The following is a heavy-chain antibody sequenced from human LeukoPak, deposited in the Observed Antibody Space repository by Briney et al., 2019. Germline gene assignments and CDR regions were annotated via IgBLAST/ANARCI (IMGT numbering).Heavy chain of an antibody. D-gene: IGHD2-8*01. CDR3: ARGGYCTNGVCRSGYYYYYMDV. CDR2: IIPIFGTA. CDR1: GGTFSSYA. Sequence: GSSVKDSCKASGGTFSSYAISWVRQAPGQGREWMGGIIPIFGTANYAQKFQGRVTITTDESTRTAYMELSSLRSVDTAVYYCARGGYCTNGVCRSGYYYYYMDVWGKGTTVTVSS. V-gene: IGHV1-69*05. J-gene: IGHJ6*03.